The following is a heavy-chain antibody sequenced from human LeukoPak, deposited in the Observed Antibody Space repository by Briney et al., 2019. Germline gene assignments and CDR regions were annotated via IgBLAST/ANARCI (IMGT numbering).Heavy chain of an antibody. D-gene: IGHD2-15*01. Sequence: GGSLRLSCAASGFTLSDYWMSWVRQAPGKGLEWVASIKQDGSEKYYVDSVKGRFTISRDNAKNSLYLQMNSLRAEDTAVYYCARDRTYCSGGRCYDLFDIWGQGTMVTVSS. CDR1: GFTLSDYW. CDR3: ARDRTYCSGGRCYDLFDI. J-gene: IGHJ3*02. V-gene: IGHV3-7*01. CDR2: IKQDGSEK.